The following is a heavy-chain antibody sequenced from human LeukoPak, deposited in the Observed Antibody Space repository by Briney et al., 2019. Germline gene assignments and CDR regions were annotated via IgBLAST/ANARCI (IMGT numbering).Heavy chain of an antibody. CDR3: AREFTYYYDSSGHGFDP. CDR2: IYYSGST. J-gene: IGHJ5*02. D-gene: IGHD3-22*01. Sequence: SETLSLTCIVSGGSISSYHWSWIRQPPGKGLEWIGYIYYSGSTNYNPSLKSRVTISVDTSKNQFSLKLSSVTAADTAVYYCAREFTYYYDSSGHGFDPWGQGTLVTVS. V-gene: IGHV4-59*01. CDR1: GGSISSYH.